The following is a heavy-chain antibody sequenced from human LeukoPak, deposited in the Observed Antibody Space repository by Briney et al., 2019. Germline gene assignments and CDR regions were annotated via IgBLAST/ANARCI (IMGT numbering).Heavy chain of an antibody. Sequence: SETLSLTCTVSGGSISSSTYYWGWIRQTPGKGLEWIGTFYYSGSTYYNPSLKTGFSISVDTSKNQFSLKLSSVTAADTAVYYCASLPDYYGSGSSLDIWGQGTMVTVSS. CDR3: ASLPDYYGSGSSLDI. V-gene: IGHV4-39*01. D-gene: IGHD3-10*01. CDR1: GGSISSSTYY. J-gene: IGHJ3*02. CDR2: FYYSGST.